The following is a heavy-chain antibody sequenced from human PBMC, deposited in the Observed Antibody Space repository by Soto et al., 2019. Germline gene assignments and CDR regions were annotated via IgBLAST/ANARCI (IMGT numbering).Heavy chain of an antibody. V-gene: IGHV4-30-2*01. CDR3: ASSDYYDSNGYLTSLDY. CDR2: IYHSGST. CDR1: GGSISSGGYS. Sequence: SETLSLTCAVSGGSISSGGYSWSWIRQPPGKGLEWIGYIYHSGSTYYNPSLKSRVTISVDTSKNQFSLKLSSVTAADTAVYYCASSDYYDSNGYLTSLDYWGQGTLVTVSS. D-gene: IGHD3-22*01. J-gene: IGHJ4*02.